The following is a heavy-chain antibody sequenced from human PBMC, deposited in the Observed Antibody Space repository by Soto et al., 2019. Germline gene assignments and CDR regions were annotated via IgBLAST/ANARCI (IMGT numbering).Heavy chain of an antibody. CDR1: GYTFTSYA. V-gene: IGHV1-3*01. CDR2: INAGNGNT. D-gene: IGHD3-10*01. CDR3: ARDLSVRGVMHY. J-gene: IGHJ4*02. Sequence: ASVKVSCKASGYTFTSYAMHWVRQAPGQRLEWMGWINAGNGNTKYSQKFQGRVTITRDTSASTAYMELSSLRSEDTAVYYCARDLSVRGVMHYWGQGTLVTVSS.